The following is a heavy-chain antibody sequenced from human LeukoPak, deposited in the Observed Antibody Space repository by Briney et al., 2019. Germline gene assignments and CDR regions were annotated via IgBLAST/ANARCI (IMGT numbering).Heavy chain of an antibody. CDR1: GGSITSSSSY. V-gene: IGHV4-39*01. D-gene: IGHD6-19*01. CDR3: ARQEAVAGGSFDP. CDR2: IFYSGNT. Sequence: SETLSLTCTVSGGSITSSSSYWGWVRQSPGKGLEWIGSIFYSGNTYYNPSLKSRVTISVDTSKKQFSLKLSSVTAADTAVYYCARQEAVAGGSFDPWGQGTLVTVSS. J-gene: IGHJ5*02.